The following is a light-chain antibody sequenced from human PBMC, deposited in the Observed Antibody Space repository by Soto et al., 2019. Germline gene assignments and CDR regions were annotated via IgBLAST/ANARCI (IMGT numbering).Light chain of an antibody. CDR3: CSYAGTYTFV. Sequence: QSALTQPRSVSGSPGQSVTISCTGTSSDVGGYNHVSWYQQHPGKAPKVMIYDVIKRPSGVPERFSGSKSGNTAFLTISGLQAEDEADYYCCSYAGTYTFVFGSGTKLTVL. CDR1: SSDVGGYNH. J-gene: IGLJ1*01. CDR2: DVI. V-gene: IGLV2-11*01.